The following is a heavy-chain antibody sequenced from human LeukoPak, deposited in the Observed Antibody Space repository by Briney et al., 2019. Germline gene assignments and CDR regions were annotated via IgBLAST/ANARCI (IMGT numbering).Heavy chain of an antibody. CDR1: GGSISSGGYY. CDR3: ARLPQQRWLVHRGFDY. CDR2: IYYSGST. Sequence: SETLSLTCTVSGGSISSGGYYWSWIRQHPGKGLEWIGYIYYSGSTYYNPSLKSRVTISVDTSKNQFSLKLSSVTAADTAVYYCARLPQQRWLVHRGFDYWGQGTLVTVSS. D-gene: IGHD6-19*01. V-gene: IGHV4-31*03. J-gene: IGHJ4*02.